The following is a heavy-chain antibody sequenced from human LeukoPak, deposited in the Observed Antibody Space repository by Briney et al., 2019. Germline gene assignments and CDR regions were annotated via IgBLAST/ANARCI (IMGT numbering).Heavy chain of an antibody. CDR1: GGTLSSYT. Sequence: GSSVKVSCKASGGTLSSYTISWVRQAPGQGLEWMGRIIPILGIANYAQKFQGSVTITADKSTSTAYMELSSLRSEDTAVYYCAREGPGVRYCSSTSCYTEAFDIWGQGTMVTASS. V-gene: IGHV1-69*04. CDR2: IIPILGIA. J-gene: IGHJ3*02. CDR3: AREGPGVRYCSSTSCYTEAFDI. D-gene: IGHD2-2*02.